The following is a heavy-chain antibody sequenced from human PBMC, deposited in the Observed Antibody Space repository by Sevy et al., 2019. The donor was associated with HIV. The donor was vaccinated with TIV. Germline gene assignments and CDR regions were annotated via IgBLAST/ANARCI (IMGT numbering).Heavy chain of an antibody. D-gene: IGHD6-13*01. Sequence: GGSLRLSCAASGFIFSSYGMHWVRQAPGKGLEWVANIKQDGSVRYYVDSVKGRFTISRDNARNLVYLQMNSLRVEDTALYYCVRAIAADGSFWGQGTLVTVSS. CDR2: IKQDGSVR. V-gene: IGHV3-7*01. CDR3: VRAIAADGSF. J-gene: IGHJ4*02. CDR1: GFIFSSYG.